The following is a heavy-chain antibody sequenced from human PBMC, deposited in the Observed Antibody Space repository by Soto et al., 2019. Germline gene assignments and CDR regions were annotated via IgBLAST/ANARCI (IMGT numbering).Heavy chain of an antibody. CDR3: TRPYSSSYYYYYGMDV. J-gene: IGHJ6*02. Sequence: GGSLRLSCASSGFTFSGSAMHWVRQASGKGLEWVGRIRSKANSYATAYAASVKGRLTISRDDSKNTAYLQMNSLKTEDTAVYYCTRPYSSSYYYYYGMDVWGQGTTVTVSS. CDR2: IRSKANSYAT. V-gene: IGHV3-73*01. CDR1: GFTFSGSA. D-gene: IGHD6-6*01.